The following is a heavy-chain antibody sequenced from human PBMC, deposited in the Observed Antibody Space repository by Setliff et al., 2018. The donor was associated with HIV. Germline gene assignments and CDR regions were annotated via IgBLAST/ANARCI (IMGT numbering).Heavy chain of an antibody. D-gene: IGHD3-22*01. J-gene: IGHJ3*02. Sequence: ASVKVSCKASGYTFTSYAMHWVRQAPGQRLEWMGWINAGNGNTKYSQEFQGRVTITRDTSASTAYMELSSLRSEDMAVYYCAREMYYYDSSGYYWGDAFDIWGQGTMVTV. CDR1: GYTFTSYA. V-gene: IGHV1-3*03. CDR2: INAGNGNT. CDR3: AREMYYYDSSGYYWGDAFDI.